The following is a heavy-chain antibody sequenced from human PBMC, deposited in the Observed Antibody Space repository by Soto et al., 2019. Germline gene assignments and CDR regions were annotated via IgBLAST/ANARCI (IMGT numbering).Heavy chain of an antibody. CDR1: GFTFSSFG. CDR3: AKVKMTYAIRGLYFDL. CDR2: ISYDGSNA. D-gene: IGHD2-21*01. V-gene: IGHV3-30*19. J-gene: IGHJ4*02. Sequence: PGGSLRLSCAASGFTFSSFGMHWVRQAPGKGLEWVALISYDGSNAYYGDSVKGRFTISRDNSKNTLYLQMNTLRAEDSAVYYCAKVKMTYAIRGLYFDLWGQGTLVTV.